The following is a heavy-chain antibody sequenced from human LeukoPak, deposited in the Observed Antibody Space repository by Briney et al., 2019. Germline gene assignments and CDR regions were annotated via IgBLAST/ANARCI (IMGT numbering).Heavy chain of an antibody. D-gene: IGHD3-10*01. Sequence: SETLSLTCAVYGGSFSGYYWSWIRQPPGKGLEWIGEINHSGSTNYNPSLKSRVTISVDTSKNQFPLKLSSVTAADTAVYYCARVRGPYFDYWGQGTLVTVSS. CDR3: ARVRGPYFDY. J-gene: IGHJ4*02. CDR1: GGSFSGYY. V-gene: IGHV4-34*01. CDR2: INHSGST.